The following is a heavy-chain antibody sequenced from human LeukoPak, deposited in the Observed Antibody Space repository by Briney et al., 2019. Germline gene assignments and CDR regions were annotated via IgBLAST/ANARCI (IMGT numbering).Heavy chain of an antibody. D-gene: IGHD3-16*01. CDR1: GFTFSSYA. V-gene: IGHV3-66*04. CDR2: IYSGGNT. J-gene: IGHJ6*02. CDR3: GRQMTTVITGVYYYYGMDV. Sequence: GGSLRLSCAASGFTFSSYAMSWVRQAPGKGLEWVSVIYSGGNTYYVDSVKGRSTISRDNSKNTLYLQMNSLRAEDTAVYYCGRQMTTVITGVYYYYGMDVWGQGTTVTVSS.